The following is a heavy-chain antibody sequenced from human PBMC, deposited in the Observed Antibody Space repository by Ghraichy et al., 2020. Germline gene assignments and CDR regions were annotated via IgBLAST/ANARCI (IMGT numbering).Heavy chain of an antibody. Sequence: PIYDTADYAQKFQGRVTMTADKSTSTAYMELISLRSEDTAVYYCARCGFKFDLYYGMDVWGQGTTVIVS. J-gene: IGHJ6*01. CDR3: ARCGFKFDLYYGMDV. V-gene: IGHV1-69*06. D-gene: IGHD5-24*01. CDR2: PIYDTA.